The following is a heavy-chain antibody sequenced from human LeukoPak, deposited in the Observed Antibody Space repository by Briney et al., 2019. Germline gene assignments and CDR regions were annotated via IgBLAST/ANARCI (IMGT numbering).Heavy chain of an antibody. J-gene: IGHJ4*02. D-gene: IGHD6-19*01. CDR3: TTDLYSSGWYPPYYFDY. CDR2: IKSKTDGGTT. CDR1: GFTFSNAW. V-gene: IGHV3-15*07. Sequence: PGGSLSLSCAASGFTFSNAWMNWVRQAPGKGLEWVGRIKSKTDGGTTDYAAPVKGRFTISRDDSKNTLYLQMNSLKTEDTAVYYCTTDLYSSGWYPPYYFDYWGQGTLVTVSS.